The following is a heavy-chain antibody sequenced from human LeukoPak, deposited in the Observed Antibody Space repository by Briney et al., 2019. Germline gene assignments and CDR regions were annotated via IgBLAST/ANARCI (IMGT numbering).Heavy chain of an antibody. CDR1: GGSISNYR. CDR2: IYYIGTT. V-gene: IGHV4-59*08. Sequence: SETLSLTCTVSGGSISNYRWSWIRQPPGKGLEWIGNIYYIGTTNYNPSLKSRVTMSVDASKNQFSLKLSSVTAADTAVYFCVRHLEGAWYYFDYWGQGTLVTVSS. D-gene: IGHD6-19*01. CDR3: VRHLEGAWYYFDY. J-gene: IGHJ4*02.